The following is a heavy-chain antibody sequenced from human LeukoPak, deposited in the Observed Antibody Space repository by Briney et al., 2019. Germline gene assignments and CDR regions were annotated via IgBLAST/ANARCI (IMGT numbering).Heavy chain of an antibody. CDR2: IYYSGST. Sequence: SSETLSLTCTVSGVSLSSSSFYWDWIRQPPGKGLEWIGTIYYSGSTYYNPSLKSRVTISIDTSKNLFSLKLNSVTAADTAVYFCARHMVSFSSSFDYWGQGTLVTVSS. J-gene: IGHJ4*02. CDR1: GVSLSSSSFY. V-gene: IGHV4-39*01. D-gene: IGHD6-6*01. CDR3: ARHMVSFSSSFDY.